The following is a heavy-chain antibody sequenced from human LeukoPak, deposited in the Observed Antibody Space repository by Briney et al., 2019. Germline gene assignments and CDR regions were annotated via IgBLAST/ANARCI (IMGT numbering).Heavy chain of an antibody. J-gene: IGHJ3*02. D-gene: IGHD1-1*01. V-gene: IGHV4-39*01. CDR1: GGSISSSSYY. CDR3: ARRTPRDAFDI. Sequence: PSETLSLTCTVSGGSISSSSYYWGWIRQPPGKGLEWIGSIYYSGSTYYNPSLKSRVTISVDTSKNQFSLKLSSVTAADTAVYYCARRTPRDAFDIWAKGQWSPSLQ. CDR2: IYYSGST.